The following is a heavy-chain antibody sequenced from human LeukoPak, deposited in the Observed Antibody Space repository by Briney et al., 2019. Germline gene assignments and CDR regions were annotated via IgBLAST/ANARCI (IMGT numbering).Heavy chain of an antibody. CDR1: GFTFSSYW. D-gene: IGHD3-3*01. V-gene: IGHV3-7*01. J-gene: IGHJ6*03. Sequence: GGSLRLSCAASGFTFSSYWMSWVRQAPGKGLEWVANIKQDGSEKYYVDSVKGRFTISRDNAKNSLYLQMNSLRAEDTAVYYCASTWSGQYYYYYMGVWGKGTTVTVSS. CDR2: IKQDGSEK. CDR3: ASTWSGQYYYYYMGV.